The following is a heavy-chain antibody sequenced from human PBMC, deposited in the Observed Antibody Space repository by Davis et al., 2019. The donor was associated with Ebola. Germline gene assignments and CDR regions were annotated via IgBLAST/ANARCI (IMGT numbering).Heavy chain of an antibody. J-gene: IGHJ4*02. Sequence: MPSETLSLTCTVSGGSISSYYWSCIRQPPGKGLEWIGYIYYSGSTNYNPSLKSRVTISVDTSKNQFSLKLSSVTAADTAVYYCARAHYGDRIDYWGQGTLVTVSS. CDR1: GGSISSYY. D-gene: IGHD4-17*01. CDR3: ARAHYGDRIDY. V-gene: IGHV4-59*01. CDR2: IYYSGST.